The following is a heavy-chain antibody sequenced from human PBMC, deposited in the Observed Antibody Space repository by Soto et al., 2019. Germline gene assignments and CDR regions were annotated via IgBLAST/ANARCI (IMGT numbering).Heavy chain of an antibody. Sequence: QITLKESGPTLVTPTLTLTLTCTFSGFSLTTTGLGVAWIRQPPGKALEWLALIYWNDEKRYRPSLRSRLTITKDTSKNQVVLTMTDMDPVDTATYFCAHEGFGSDNWFDAWGQGALVIVSS. CDR3: AHEGFGSDNWFDA. V-gene: IGHV2-5*01. CDR1: GFSLTTTGLG. D-gene: IGHD3-10*01. CDR2: IYWNDEK. J-gene: IGHJ5*02.